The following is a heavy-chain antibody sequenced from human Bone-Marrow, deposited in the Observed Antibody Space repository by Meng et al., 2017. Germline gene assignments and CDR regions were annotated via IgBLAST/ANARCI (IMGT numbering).Heavy chain of an antibody. CDR1: GGSFTGYY. J-gene: IGHJ4*02. CDR3: ARGLRAARPLLFGY. D-gene: IGHD6-6*01. Sequence: VPLQQWGAGLLKPSETLSLTCAVYGGSFTGYYWSWIRQPPGKGLECIGEINHSGSTNYNPSLKSRVTISVDTSKNQFSLKLSSVTAADTAVYYCARGLRAARPLLFGYWGQGTLVTVSS. V-gene: IGHV4-34*01. CDR2: INHSGST.